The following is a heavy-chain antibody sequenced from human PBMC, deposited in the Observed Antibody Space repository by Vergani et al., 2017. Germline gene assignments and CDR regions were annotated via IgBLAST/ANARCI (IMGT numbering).Heavy chain of an antibody. CDR3: AKDLGTSSGGGWFDP. CDR1: GFTSAGYA. D-gene: IGHD6-6*01. V-gene: IGHV3-9*02. Sequence: EVQLEESAGGLVLPGRSLRLSCVASGFTSAGYAMNWVRQAPGKGLEWVSGISWNSNSIGYADSVKGRFTISRDNAKNSLYLQMNSLRAEDTALYYCAKDLGTSSGGGWFDPWGQGTLVTVSS. J-gene: IGHJ5*02. CDR2: ISWNSNSI.